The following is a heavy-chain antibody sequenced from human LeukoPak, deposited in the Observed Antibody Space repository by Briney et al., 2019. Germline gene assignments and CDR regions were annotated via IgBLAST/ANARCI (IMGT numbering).Heavy chain of an antibody. D-gene: IGHD3-10*01. CDR2: IYYSGST. CDR3: ARATKGWFGETWDYYYYYMDV. J-gene: IGHJ6*03. V-gene: IGHV4-59*01. CDR1: GGSISSYY. Sequence: PSETLSLTCTVSGGSISSYYWSWIRQPPGKGLEWIGYIYYSGSTNYNPSLKSRVTISVDTSKNQFSLKLSSVTAADTAVYYCARATKGWFGETWDYYYYYMDVWGKGTTVTVSS.